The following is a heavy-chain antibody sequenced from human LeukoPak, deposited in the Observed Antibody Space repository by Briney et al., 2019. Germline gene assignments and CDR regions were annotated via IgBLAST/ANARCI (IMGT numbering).Heavy chain of an antibody. J-gene: IGHJ5*02. V-gene: IGHV1-69*13. CDR3: ARGEESQDWFDP. CDR1: GGTFSSYA. CDR2: IIPIFGTA. Sequence: AVKVSCKASGGTFSSYAISWVRQAPGQGLEWMGGIIPIFGTANYAQKFQGRVTITADESTSTAYMELSSLRSEDTAVYYCARGEESQDWFDPWGQGTLVTVSS.